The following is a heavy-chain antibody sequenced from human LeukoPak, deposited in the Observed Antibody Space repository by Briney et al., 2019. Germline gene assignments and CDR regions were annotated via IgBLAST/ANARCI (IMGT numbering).Heavy chain of an antibody. CDR3: ARAYDYGMDV. V-gene: IGHV1-69*04. D-gene: IGHD3-16*01. CDR1: GGTFSSYA. J-gene: IGHJ6*02. CDR2: IIPILGIA. Sequence: SVKVSCKASGGTFSSYAISWVRQAPGQGLEWMGRIIPILGIANYAQKFQGRVTITADKSTSTAYMELRSLRSDDTAVYYCARAYDYGMDVWGQGTTVTVSS.